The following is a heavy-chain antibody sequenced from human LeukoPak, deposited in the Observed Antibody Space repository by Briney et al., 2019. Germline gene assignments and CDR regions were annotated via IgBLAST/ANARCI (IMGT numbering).Heavy chain of an antibody. Sequence: GGSLRLSCAASGFTFSSYGMHWVRQAPGKGLEWVAVIWYDGSNKYYADSVKGRFTISRDNSKNTLYLQMNSLRAEDTAVYYCARGIYYETVDYWGQGTLVTVSS. CDR3: ARGIYYETVDY. J-gene: IGHJ4*02. CDR1: GFTFSSYG. CDR2: IWYDGSNK. V-gene: IGHV3-33*08. D-gene: IGHD3-22*01.